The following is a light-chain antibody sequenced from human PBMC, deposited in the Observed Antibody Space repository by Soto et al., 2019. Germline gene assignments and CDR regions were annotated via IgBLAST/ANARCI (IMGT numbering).Light chain of an antibody. CDR1: SSDVGGYNS. V-gene: IGLV2-8*01. CDR3: SSYAATNKVT. J-gene: IGLJ2*01. CDR2: DVS. Sequence: QSVLTQPPSASGSPGQSVTISCTGTSSDVGGYNSVSWYQHHPAKPPKLIIYDVSKRPSGVPDRFSGSKSGNTASLTVSGLQAEDEADYYCSSYAATNKVTFGGGTKVTVL.